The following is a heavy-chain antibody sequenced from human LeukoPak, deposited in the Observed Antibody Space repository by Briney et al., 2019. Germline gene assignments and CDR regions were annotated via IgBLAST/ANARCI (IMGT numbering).Heavy chain of an antibody. CDR2: ITGSGGSK. D-gene: IGHD1-26*01. Sequence: GGSLRLSCAASGFTFNTYAMSWVRQAPGKGLEWVSAITGSGGSKYYADSVKGRSTISRDNSKNTLYLQMNSLRAEDTAVYYCAKDRAGARFDYWGQGTLVTVSS. CDR3: AKDRAGARFDY. CDR1: GFTFNTYA. V-gene: IGHV3-23*01. J-gene: IGHJ4*02.